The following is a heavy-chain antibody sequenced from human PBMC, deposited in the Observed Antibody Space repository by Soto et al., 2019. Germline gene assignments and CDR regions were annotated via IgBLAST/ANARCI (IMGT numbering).Heavy chain of an antibody. D-gene: IGHD3-3*01. V-gene: IGHV3-23*01. CDR3: AKEDDFWSGKTHFDY. CDR2: ISGSGGST. CDR1: GFTFSSYA. Sequence: LSLPCAASGFTFSSYAMSWVRQAPGKGLEWVSAISGSGGSTYYADSVKGRFTISRDNSKNTLYLQMNSLRAEDTAVYYCAKEDDFWSGKTHFDYWGQGTLVTVSS. J-gene: IGHJ4*02.